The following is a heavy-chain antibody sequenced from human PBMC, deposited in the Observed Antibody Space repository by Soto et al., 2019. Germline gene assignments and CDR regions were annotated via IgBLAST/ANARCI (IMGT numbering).Heavy chain of an antibody. CDR1: GFTFSDYY. D-gene: IGHD2-15*01. CDR3: ARAYSDAFDI. V-gene: IGHV3-11*01. Sequence: TGGSLRLSCAASGFTFSDYYMTWIRQAPGKGLEWVSYISSSGSGIYYPDSMKGRFTISRDNAKKSLYLQMSSLRAEDTAVYYCARAYSDAFDIWGQGTMVTVSS. CDR2: ISSSGSGI. J-gene: IGHJ3*02.